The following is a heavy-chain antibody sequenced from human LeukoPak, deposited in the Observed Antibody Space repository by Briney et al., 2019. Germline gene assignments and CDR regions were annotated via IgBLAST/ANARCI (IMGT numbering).Heavy chain of an antibody. CDR1: GFTFSSYW. CDR2: IKQDGSEK. CDR3: ARDIQGPTVVFDY. V-gene: IGHV3-7*01. J-gene: IGHJ4*02. D-gene: IGHD4-17*01. Sequence: GGSLRLSCAASGFTFSSYWMSWVRQAPGKGLEWVANIKQDGSEKYYVDSVKGRFTISRDNAKNSLYLQMNSLRAEDTAVYYCARDIQGPTVVFDYWGQGTLVTVSS.